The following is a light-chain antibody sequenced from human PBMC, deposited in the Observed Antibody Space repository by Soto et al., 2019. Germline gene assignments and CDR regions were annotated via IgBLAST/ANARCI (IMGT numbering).Light chain of an antibody. CDR2: DSS. CDR1: QNIRTY. V-gene: IGKV1-39*01. J-gene: IGKJ1*01. Sequence: DIQVTQSPSSLSASVGDRVTITCRASQNIRTYLNWYQQKPGEAPTLLVYDSSTLQSGVPSRFSGSGFGAEFTLTVSSLQPEDFATYYCQQSYSNPTWTFGQGTKVDIK. CDR3: QQSYSNPTWT.